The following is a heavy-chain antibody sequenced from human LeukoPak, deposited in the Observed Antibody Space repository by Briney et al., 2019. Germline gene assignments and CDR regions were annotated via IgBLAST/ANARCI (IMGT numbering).Heavy chain of an antibody. CDR1: GGSISSGDYY. CDR2: IWYRGST. D-gene: IGHD2-15*01. J-gene: IGHJ4*02. CDR3: ARGGCSGGSCYSDY. Sequence: PSQTLSLTCTVSGGSISSGDYYWSWIRQPPGKGLEWIGYIWYRGSTYYNPSLKRRVTISVDTSKNQYSLKLSSVTAADTAVYYCARGGCSGGSCYSDYWGQGTLVTVSS. V-gene: IGHV4-30-4*01.